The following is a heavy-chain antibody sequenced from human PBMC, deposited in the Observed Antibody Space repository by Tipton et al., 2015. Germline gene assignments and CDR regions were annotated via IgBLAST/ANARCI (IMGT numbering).Heavy chain of an antibody. Sequence: QVQLVQSGAEVKKPGSSVKVSCKASGGTFSSYSISWVRQAPGQGLEWMGGIIPMFGTANYAQKFQGRATFTADESTSTAYLELSSLTPEETAVYFCGRDVLYRNYPPGNNYALDGWGQGTTVTVSS. D-gene: IGHD4-11*01. CDR1: GGTFSSYS. CDR3: GRDVLYRNYPPGNNYALDG. CDR2: IIPMFGTA. J-gene: IGHJ6*02. V-gene: IGHV1-69*01.